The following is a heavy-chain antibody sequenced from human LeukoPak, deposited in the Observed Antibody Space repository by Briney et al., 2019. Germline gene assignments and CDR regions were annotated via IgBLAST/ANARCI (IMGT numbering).Heavy chain of an antibody. J-gene: IGHJ4*02. V-gene: IGHV3-7*03. CDR3: AGGTGFIIKD. CDR1: GFTFSSYA. Sequence: GGSLRLSCAASGFTFSSYAMSWVRQAPGKGLEWVANIKQDGSEKNYVDSVKGRFTISRDNAKNSLYLQMNNLRVEDTAMYYCAGGTGFIIKDWGQGTLVTVSS. D-gene: IGHD3-9*01. CDR2: IKQDGSEK.